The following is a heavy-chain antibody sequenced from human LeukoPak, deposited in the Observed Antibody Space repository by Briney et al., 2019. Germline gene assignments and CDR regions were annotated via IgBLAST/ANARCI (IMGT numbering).Heavy chain of an antibody. Sequence: SETLSLTCTVSGGSISTFYWSWIRQPPGKGLEWIGYIYHTGSTNYNPSLKSRVTISLDTSENQFSLKLNSVTAADTAVYFCARGDYGGYVDYWGQGTLVTVSS. CDR1: GGSISTFY. CDR2: IYHTGST. CDR3: ARGDYGGYVDY. D-gene: IGHD4-23*01. J-gene: IGHJ4*02. V-gene: IGHV4-59*01.